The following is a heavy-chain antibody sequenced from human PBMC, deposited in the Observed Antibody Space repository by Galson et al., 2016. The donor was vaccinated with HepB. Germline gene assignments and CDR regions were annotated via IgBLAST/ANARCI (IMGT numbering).Heavy chain of an antibody. CDR3: AKPYEFWSGPYLPYDY. V-gene: IGHV3-23*01. Sequence: SLRLSCAASGFTFSSYGMSWVRQAPGKGLEWVSAITDRGDGATYADSVKGRFTLSRDNSKNTLYLQMNSLRAEDTAMYYCAKPYEFWSGPYLPYDYWGQGTLVTVSS. CDR2: ITDRGDGA. CDR1: GFTFSSYG. D-gene: IGHD3-3*01. J-gene: IGHJ4*02.